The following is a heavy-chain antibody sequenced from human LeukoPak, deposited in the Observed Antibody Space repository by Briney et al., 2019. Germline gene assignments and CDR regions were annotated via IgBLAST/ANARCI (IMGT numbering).Heavy chain of an antibody. CDR1: GGSFSGYY. CDR3: ARPKAGYSSTDAFDI. CDR2: INHSGSA. Sequence: SETLSLTCAFYGGSFSGYYWNWIRQPPGKGLEWIGEINHSGSANYNPSLKSRVTMSVDTSKNQFSLKVNSVTAADTAVYYCARPKAGYSSTDAFDIWGQGTMVTVSS. J-gene: IGHJ3*02. D-gene: IGHD6-19*01. V-gene: IGHV4-34*01.